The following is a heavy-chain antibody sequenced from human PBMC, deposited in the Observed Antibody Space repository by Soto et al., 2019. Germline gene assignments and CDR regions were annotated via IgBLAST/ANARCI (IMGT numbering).Heavy chain of an antibody. V-gene: IGHV3-30-3*01. CDR1: GFTFSSYA. CDR3: ARECHFDY. CDR2: ISYDGSNK. Sequence: QVPLVESGGGVVQPGRSLRLSCAASGFTFSSYAMHWVRQAPGKGLEGVGDISYDGSNKYYAASVKGQFTISSDKSKNALYPQMTSLRAENTAVSYCARECHFDYWGQGTPGTFAS. J-gene: IGHJ4*02.